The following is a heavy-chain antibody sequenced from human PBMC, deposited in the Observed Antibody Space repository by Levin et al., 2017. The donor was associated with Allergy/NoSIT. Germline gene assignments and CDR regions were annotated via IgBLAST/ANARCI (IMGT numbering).Heavy chain of an antibody. CDR1: GGTFSSYT. Sequence: ASVKVSCKASGGTFSSYTISWVRQAPGQGLEWMGRIIPILGIANYAQKFQGRVTITADKSTSTAYMELSSLRSEDTAVYYCARDAGYCSSTSCYSTKYYFDYWGQGTLVTVSS. CDR2: IIPILGIA. V-gene: IGHV1-69*04. D-gene: IGHD2-2*01. CDR3: ARDAGYCSSTSCYSTKYYFDY. J-gene: IGHJ4*02.